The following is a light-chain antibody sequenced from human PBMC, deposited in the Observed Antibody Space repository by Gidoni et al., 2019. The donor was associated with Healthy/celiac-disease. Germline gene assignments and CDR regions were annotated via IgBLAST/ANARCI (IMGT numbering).Light chain of an antibody. Sequence: QMTPSPSSLSASVGDRVTITCRASQSISSYLNWYQQKPGKAPKLLIYAASSLQSGVPSRFSGSGSGTDFTLTISSLQPEDFATYYCQQSYSTSITFGQGTRLEIK. CDR2: AAS. J-gene: IGKJ5*01. V-gene: IGKV1-39*01. CDR3: QQSYSTSIT. CDR1: QSISSY.